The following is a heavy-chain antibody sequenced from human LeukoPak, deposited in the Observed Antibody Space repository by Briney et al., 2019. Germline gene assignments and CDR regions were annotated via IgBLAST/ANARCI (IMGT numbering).Heavy chain of an antibody. Sequence: PAGSLRLSCAASGFTFSGFAMLWVRQASGKGLEWVGRIRSKANSYATAYAASVKSRFNNSRDESKNPAYLQMNSLKTEDTAVYYCTRWSDSGSYTFDIWGQGTMVTVSS. CDR3: TRWSDSGSYTFDI. J-gene: IGHJ3*02. V-gene: IGHV3-73*01. CDR1: GFTFSGFA. CDR2: IRSKANSYAT. D-gene: IGHD1-26*01.